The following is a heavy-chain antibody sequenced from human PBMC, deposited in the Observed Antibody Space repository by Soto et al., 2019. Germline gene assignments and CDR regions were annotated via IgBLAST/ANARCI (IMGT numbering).Heavy chain of an antibody. CDR3: AKEVLRKNDAFDI. J-gene: IGHJ3*02. CDR2: ISGSGGSK. Sequence: GGSLRLSCAASGFIFGNAWINWVRQAPGKGLEWVSAISGSGGSKYYADSVKGRFTISRDNSKNTLYLQMNSLRAEDTAVYYCAKEVLRKNDAFDIWGQGTMVTVSS. V-gene: IGHV3-23*01. CDR1: GFIFGNAW.